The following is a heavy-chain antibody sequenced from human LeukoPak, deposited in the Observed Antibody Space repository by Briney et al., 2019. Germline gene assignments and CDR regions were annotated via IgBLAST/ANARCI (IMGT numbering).Heavy chain of an antibody. V-gene: IGHV4-4*07. CDR3: ARQGSDNYFDS. CDR1: NDYISDYY. D-gene: IGHD2-21*01. J-gene: IGHJ4*02. Sequence: SETLSLTCTVSNDYISDYYWSWIRQPAGQGLEWIGRVSKFGNTNYNPSLKCRVTMSVQTSKNQFSLKLNSVTAADTAVFYCARQGSDNYFDSWGLGTLVTVSS. CDR2: VSKFGNT.